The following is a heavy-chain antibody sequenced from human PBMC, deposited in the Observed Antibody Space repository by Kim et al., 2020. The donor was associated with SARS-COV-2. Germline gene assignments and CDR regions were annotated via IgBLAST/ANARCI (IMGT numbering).Heavy chain of an antibody. CDR1: GGSFSGYY. V-gene: IGHV4-34*01. D-gene: IGHD3-10*01. CDR3: ARGEYMVRGGSARPRTPNWFDP. J-gene: IGHJ5*02. Sequence: SETLSLTCAVYGGSFSGYYWSWIRQPPGKGLEWIGEINHSGSTNYNPSLKSRVTISVDTSKNQFSLKLSSVTAADAAVYYCARGEYMVRGGSARPRTPNWFDPWGQGTLVTVSS. CDR2: INHSGST.